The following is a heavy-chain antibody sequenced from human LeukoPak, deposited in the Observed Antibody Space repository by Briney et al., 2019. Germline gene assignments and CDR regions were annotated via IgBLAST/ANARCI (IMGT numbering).Heavy chain of an antibody. CDR2: FHYSGNT. D-gene: IGHD1-14*01. CDR1: GGSISSYY. CDR3: ARRGSGASLEYYFDL. J-gene: IGHJ2*01. Sequence: SETLSLTCTVSGGSISSYYWSWIRQPPGKGLEWIGYFHYSGNTNSNPSLNSRVTISVDTSKNQFSLKLSSVTAADTAVYYCARRGSGASLEYYFDLWGRGTLVTVSS. V-gene: IGHV4-59*08.